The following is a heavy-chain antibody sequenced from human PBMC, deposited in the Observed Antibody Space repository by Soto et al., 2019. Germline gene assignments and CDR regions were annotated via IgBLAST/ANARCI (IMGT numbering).Heavy chain of an antibody. CDR1: GFTFSDYY. D-gene: IGHD4-17*01. J-gene: IGHJ6*02. CDR2: ISSSSSYT. Sequence: GGSLRLSCAASGFTFSDYYMSWIRQAPGKGLEWVSYISSSSSYTNYADSVTGLFTISRDNAKNAQYLQMNSLRAEDTALYYCARYRWVRPVDYGDYLTEYYYYYYGMDVWGQGTTVTVSS. CDR3: ARYRWVRPVDYGDYLTEYYYYYYGMDV. V-gene: IGHV3-11*06.